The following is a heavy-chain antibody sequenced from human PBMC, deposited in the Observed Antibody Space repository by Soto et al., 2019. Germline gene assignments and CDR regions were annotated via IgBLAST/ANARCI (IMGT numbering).Heavy chain of an antibody. J-gene: IGHJ4*02. V-gene: IGHV1-3*01. D-gene: IGHD6-19*01. CDR2: INAENGKT. CDR3: ATAGSGWYVLAG. Sequence: QVQLVQSGAEVKKPGASVNISCKASGNTFNTSALHWVRQAPGQRLQWLGWINAENGKTRYSQNFQGRVTITRETSASTSYLEMSSLRSEDTALYYCATAGSGWYVLAGWGQGTLVTVAS. CDR1: GNTFNTSA.